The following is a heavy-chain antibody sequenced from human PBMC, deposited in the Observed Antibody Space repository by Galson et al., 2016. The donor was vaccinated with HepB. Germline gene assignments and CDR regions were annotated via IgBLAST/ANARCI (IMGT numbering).Heavy chain of an antibody. CDR2: SNPSGDST. CDR1: GFAFSTYA. V-gene: IGHV3-23*01. CDR3: ATGGYCTSTTCYYCAY. Sequence: FLRLSCAASGFAFSTYAMSWVRQAPGKGLEWVSASNPSGDSTYYADSVKGRFTISRDNSKNTLYLQMNSLRVEDTAVYYCATGGYCTSTTCYYCAYWGQGTLVTVSS. J-gene: IGHJ4*02. D-gene: IGHD2-2*01.